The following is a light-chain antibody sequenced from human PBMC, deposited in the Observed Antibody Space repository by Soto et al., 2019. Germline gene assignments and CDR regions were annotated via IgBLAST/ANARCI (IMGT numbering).Light chain of an antibody. CDR2: GAS. Sequence: EIVLTQSPGTLSLSPGERGTLSCRASQSVSSDYLAWFQQKPGQAPRRLIYGASRSGTGIADRFSGSGSGRAFTLTISRLEPEDFAVCYCQQYGATPQTFGQGTKVEIK. J-gene: IGKJ1*01. CDR1: QSVSSDY. CDR3: QQYGATPQT. V-gene: IGKV3-20*01.